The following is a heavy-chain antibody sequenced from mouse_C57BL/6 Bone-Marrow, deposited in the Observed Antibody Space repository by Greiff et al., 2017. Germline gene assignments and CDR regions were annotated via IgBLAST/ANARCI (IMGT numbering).Heavy chain of an antibody. CDR2: IWTGGGT. Sequence: QVQLKESGPGLVAPSQSLSITCTVSGFSLTSYAISWVRQPPGKGLEWLGVIWTGGGTHYNSALKSRLSISKDNSKSQVFLKMNSLQTDDTARYYCARKTAQATYYFDYWGQGTTLTVSS. J-gene: IGHJ2*01. V-gene: IGHV2-9-1*01. CDR3: ARKTAQATYYFDY. D-gene: IGHD3-2*02. CDR1: GFSLTSYA.